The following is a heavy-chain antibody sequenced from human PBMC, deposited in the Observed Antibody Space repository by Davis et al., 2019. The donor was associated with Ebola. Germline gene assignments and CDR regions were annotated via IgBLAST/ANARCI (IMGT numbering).Heavy chain of an antibody. V-gene: IGHV2-5*02. CDR3: AHRLGPFGEWNFDY. D-gene: IGHD3-10*01. CDR2: IYCDDDK. Sequence: SGPTLISPTPTLTLTCTFSAFSRRTTGMGVCWIRPPPGQALDWLAVIYCDDDKRYRPSLKSRLTITKDTSKNQVVLTMINIDPVDTATYYCAHRLGPFGEWNFDYWGQGTLVTVSS. J-gene: IGHJ4*02. CDR1: AFSRRTTGMG.